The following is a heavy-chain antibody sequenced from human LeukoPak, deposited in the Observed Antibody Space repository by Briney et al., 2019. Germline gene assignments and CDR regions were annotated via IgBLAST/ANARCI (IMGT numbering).Heavy chain of an antibody. J-gene: IGHJ4*02. CDR3: ARDRELGY. V-gene: IGHV4-59*01. Sequence: SENLSLTCSVSGDSISIYYWSWIREPPGKGLEWIGYIYNSGSTNYNPSLKSRVTISVDASKNQFSLKLTSVTAADTAVYYCARDRELGYWGQGTLVTVSS. CDR1: GDSISIYY. D-gene: IGHD3-10*01. CDR2: IYNSGST.